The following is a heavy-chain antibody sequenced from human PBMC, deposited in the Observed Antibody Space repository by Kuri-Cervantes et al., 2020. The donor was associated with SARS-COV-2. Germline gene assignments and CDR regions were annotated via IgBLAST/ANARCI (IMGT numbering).Heavy chain of an antibody. J-gene: IGHJ3*02. Sequence: SETLSLTCTVSGGSISSHYWSWIRQPPGKGLEWIGYIYYSGSTNYNPSLKSRVTISVDTSKNQFSLKLSSVTAADTAVYYCARDRGGHDAFDIWGQGTVVTVSS. CDR3: ARDRGGHDAFDI. CDR2: IYYSGST. D-gene: IGHD3-10*01. CDR1: GGSISSHY. V-gene: IGHV4-59*11.